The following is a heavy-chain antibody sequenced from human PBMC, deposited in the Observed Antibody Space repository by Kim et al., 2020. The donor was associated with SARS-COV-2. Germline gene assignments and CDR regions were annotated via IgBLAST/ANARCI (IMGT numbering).Heavy chain of an antibody. V-gene: IGHV3-13*01. CDR2: IDTAGDT. Sequence: GGSLRLSCAASGFTFSNYGMHWVRQAPGKGLEWVSSIDTAGDTYYPDSTRGRFTISRENAENSLYLQMNSLRAGDTGVYYCAREPPVAGTYFYAMDVWGQGTTVTVSS. J-gene: IGHJ6*01. D-gene: IGHD6-19*01. CDR1: GFTFSNYG. CDR3: AREPPVAGTYFYAMDV.